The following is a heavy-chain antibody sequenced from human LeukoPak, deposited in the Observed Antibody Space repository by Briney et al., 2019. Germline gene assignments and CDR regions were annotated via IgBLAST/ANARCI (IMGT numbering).Heavy chain of an antibody. V-gene: IGHV1-2*02. Sequence: ASVKVSCKASGYTFTGYYMHWVRQAPGQGLEWMGWINPNSGGTNYAQKFQGRVTMTRDTSISTAYMELSRLRSDDTAVYYCATSDIVAVPAAKDYYYYYGMDVWGQGTTVTVSS. CDR2: INPNSGGT. CDR3: ATSDIVAVPAAKDYYYYYGMDV. D-gene: IGHD2-2*01. CDR1: GYTFTGYY. J-gene: IGHJ6*02.